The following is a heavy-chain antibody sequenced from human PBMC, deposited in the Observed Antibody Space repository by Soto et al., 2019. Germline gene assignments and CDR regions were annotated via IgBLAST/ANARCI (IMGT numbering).Heavy chain of an antibody. CDR3: ARVVAARRGDTFAMDV. CDR2: ISTYNGHT. D-gene: IGHD6-6*01. CDR1: GYTFTNYG. J-gene: IGHJ6*02. V-gene: IGHV1-18*01. Sequence: VQLVQCGGEVKKPGASVNVSCKASGYTFTNYGINWVRQAPGQALEWMGWISTYNGHTNSPQKLQGRVTMTRDISTSKAYMELRSLSSDDTAVYYCARVVAARRGDTFAMDVWGQGTTVTVSS.